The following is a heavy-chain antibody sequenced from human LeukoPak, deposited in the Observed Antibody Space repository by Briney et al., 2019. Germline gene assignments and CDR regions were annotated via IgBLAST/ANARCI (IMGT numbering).Heavy chain of an antibody. J-gene: IGHJ5*02. V-gene: IGHV3-7*01. CDR1: GFTFSSYW. D-gene: IGHD3-9*01. CDR3: ARIGRYFDWLFPNWFDP. Sequence: GGSLRLSCAASGFTFSSYWMSWVRQAPGKGLEWVANIKQDGSEKYYVDSVKGRFTISRDNAKNSLYLQMNSLRAEDTAVYYCARIGRYFDWLFPNWFDPWGQGTLVTVSS. CDR2: IKQDGSEK.